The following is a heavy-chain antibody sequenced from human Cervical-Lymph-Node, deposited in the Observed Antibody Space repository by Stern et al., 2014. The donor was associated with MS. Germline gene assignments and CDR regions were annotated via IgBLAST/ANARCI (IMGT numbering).Heavy chain of an antibody. Sequence: VQLVESGPGLVKPSETLSLTCTVSGSSISSYYWRWIRQPPGKGLEWIGYIYYSGSTNYNRSLKSRVTISVDTSKNQFSLKLSSVTAADTAVYYCARGATQAFDPWGQGTLVTVSP. J-gene: IGHJ5*02. V-gene: IGHV4-59*01. CDR2: IYYSGST. CDR3: ARGATQAFDP. CDR1: GSSISSYY.